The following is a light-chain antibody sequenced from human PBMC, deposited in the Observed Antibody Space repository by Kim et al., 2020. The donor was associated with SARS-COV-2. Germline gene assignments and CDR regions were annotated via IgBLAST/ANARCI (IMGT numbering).Light chain of an antibody. V-gene: IGLV6-57*04. Sequence: NFMLTQPHSVSESPGKTVTISCTRSSGGIASTYVQWYQQRPGSAPTTVIYDNNQRPSGVPARFSGSIDSSSNFASLTISGLKTEDEADYYCQSYHSSSVIFGGGTQLTVL. CDR2: DNN. CDR1: SGGIASTY. J-gene: IGLJ2*01. CDR3: QSYHSSSVI.